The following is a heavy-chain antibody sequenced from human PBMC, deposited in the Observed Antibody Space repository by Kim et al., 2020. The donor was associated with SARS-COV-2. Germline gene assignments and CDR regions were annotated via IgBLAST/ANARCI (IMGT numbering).Heavy chain of an antibody. Sequence: GGSLRLSCAASGFTFSSYAMSWVRQAPGKGLEWVSAISGSGGSTYYADSVKGRFTISRDNSKNTLYLQMNSLRAEDTAVYYCAKEQTTFLSYPTNYAYFDYWGQGTLVTVSS. CDR1: GFTFSSYA. CDR2: ISGSGGST. V-gene: IGHV3-23*01. CDR3: AKEQTTFLSYPTNYAYFDY. D-gene: IGHD3-16*02. J-gene: IGHJ4*02.